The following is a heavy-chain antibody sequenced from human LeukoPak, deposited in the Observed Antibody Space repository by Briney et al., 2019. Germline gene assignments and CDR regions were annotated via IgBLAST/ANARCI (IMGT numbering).Heavy chain of an antibody. J-gene: IGHJ5*02. Sequence: ASVKVSCKASGYTFTSYYMHWVRQAPGQGLEWMGIINPGGGSTSYAQKFQGRVTMTRDTSTSTVYMELSSLRSEDTAVYYCARGIGAYYDFWSGYPDSDWFDPWGQGTLVTVSS. D-gene: IGHD3-3*01. CDR2: INPGGGST. CDR1: GYTFTSYY. CDR3: ARGIGAYYDFWSGYPDSDWFDP. V-gene: IGHV1-46*01.